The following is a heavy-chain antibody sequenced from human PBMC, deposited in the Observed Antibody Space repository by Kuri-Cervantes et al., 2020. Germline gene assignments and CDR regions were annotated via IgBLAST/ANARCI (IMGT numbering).Heavy chain of an antibody. CDR1: GGTFSSYA. CDR3: ARDRLRYDSSGYYALYSRYGMDV. D-gene: IGHD3-22*01. J-gene: IGHJ6*02. V-gene: IGHV1-69*13. Sequence: SVKVSCKASGGTFSSYAISWVRQAPGQGLEWMGGIIPIFGTANYAQKFQGRVTITADDSTSTAYMELSSLRSEDTAVYYCARDRLRYDSSGYYALYSRYGMDVWGQGTTVTVSS. CDR2: IIPIFGTA.